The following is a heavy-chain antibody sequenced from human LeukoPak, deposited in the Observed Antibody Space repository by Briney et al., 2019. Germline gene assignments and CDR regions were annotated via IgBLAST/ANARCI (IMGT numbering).Heavy chain of an antibody. D-gene: IGHD5-18*01. V-gene: IGHV4-39*07. J-gene: IGHJ4*02. Sequence: SETLSLTCTVSGGSISSSSYYWGWIRQPPGKGLEWIGSIYYSGSTNYNPSLKSPVTISVDTSKNQFSLKLSSVTAADTAGYYCARAEGTAMVGGYFDSWGQGTLLTVSS. CDR2: IYYSGST. CDR1: GGSISSSSYY. CDR3: ARAEGTAMVGGYFDS.